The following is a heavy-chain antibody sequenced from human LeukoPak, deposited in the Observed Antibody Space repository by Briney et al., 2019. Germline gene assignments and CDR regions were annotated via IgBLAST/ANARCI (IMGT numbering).Heavy chain of an antibody. CDR2: IRYDGSNK. J-gene: IGHJ5*02. CDR1: GFTFSSYG. V-gene: IGHV3-30*02. CDR3: AKSHIAWQLADWFDP. Sequence: PGGSLRLSCAAPGFTFSSYGMHWVRQAPGKGLEWVAFIRYDGSNKYYADSVKGRFTISRDNSKNTLYLQMNSLRAEDTAVYYCAKSHIAWQLADWFDPWGQGTLVTVSS. D-gene: IGHD6-13*01.